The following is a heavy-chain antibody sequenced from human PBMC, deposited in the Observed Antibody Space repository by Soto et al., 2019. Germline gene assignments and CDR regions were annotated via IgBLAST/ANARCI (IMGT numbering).Heavy chain of an antibody. J-gene: IGHJ5*02. CDR1: GFSLNTNGVG. CDR2: IYWDDDK. CDR3: XXXXXXXXXXXNWFDP. V-gene: IGHV2-5*02. Sequence: ITLKESGPTLVKPTQTLTLTCTFSGFSLNTNGVGVGWIRQPPGKALEWLALIYWDDDKRYSPSLKSRLTXTXXXXXXXXXXXXXXXXXXXXXXXXXXXXXXXXXXXXNWFDPWGHGTLVTVSS.